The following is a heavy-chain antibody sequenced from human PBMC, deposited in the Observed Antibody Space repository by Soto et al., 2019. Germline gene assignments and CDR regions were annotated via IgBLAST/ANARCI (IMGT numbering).Heavy chain of an antibody. CDR2: ISYDGSNK. V-gene: IGHV3-30-3*01. J-gene: IGHJ4*02. D-gene: IGHD1-26*01. CDR3: ARGGGAGAYFDY. Sequence: QVQLVESGGGVVQPGRSLRLSCAASGFTFSSYAMHWVRQAPGKGLEWVAVISYDGSNKYYADSVKGRFTNSRDNSKNALYLQMNSLGAEDTAVYYCARGGGAGAYFDYWGQGTLVTVSS. CDR1: GFTFSSYA.